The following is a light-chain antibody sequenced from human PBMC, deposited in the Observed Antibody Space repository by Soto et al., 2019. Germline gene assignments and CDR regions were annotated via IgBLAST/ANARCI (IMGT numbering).Light chain of an antibody. J-gene: IGKJ1*01. CDR3: QQYGSSPWT. CDR2: GAS. CDR1: QSVSSSY. V-gene: IGKV3-20*01. Sequence: EVALTQSPGTLSLSPGVRATLSCRASQSVSSSYLAWYQQKPGQAPRLLIYGASSRATGIPDRFSGSGSGTDFTLTISRLEPEDLAVYYCQQYGSSPWTFGQGTKVDIK.